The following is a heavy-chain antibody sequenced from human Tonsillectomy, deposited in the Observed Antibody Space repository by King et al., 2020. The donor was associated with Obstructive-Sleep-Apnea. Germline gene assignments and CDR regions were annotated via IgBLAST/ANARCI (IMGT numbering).Heavy chain of an antibody. V-gene: IGHV4-59*08. Sequence: QLKESGPGLVKPSETLSLTCTVSGDSISSYYWSWIRQPPGKGLEWIGYIHYSGSTNYNPSLKSRVTISIDTSKNQFSLRLSSVTAADTAVYYCARLSYDSSGYPYGLDVWGQGTTVTVSS. D-gene: IGHD3-22*01. CDR3: ARLSYDSSGYPYGLDV. CDR2: IHYSGST. J-gene: IGHJ6*02. CDR1: GDSISSYY.